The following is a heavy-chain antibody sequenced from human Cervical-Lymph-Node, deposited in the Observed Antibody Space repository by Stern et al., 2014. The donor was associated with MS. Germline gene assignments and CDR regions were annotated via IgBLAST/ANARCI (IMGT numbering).Heavy chain of an antibody. Sequence: EMQLVESGAEVRKPGESLTISCLASGYSFYSYWIGWVRQMPGKGLEWMGIIYPGDSDIRYSPSFQGQVTISADKSINTAYLQWSSLKASDTAMYYCARRGVTTRFDYWGQGTLVTVS. V-gene: IGHV5-51*01. J-gene: IGHJ4*02. CDR2: IYPGDSDI. CDR1: GYSFYSYW. CDR3: ARRGVTTRFDY. D-gene: IGHD3-3*01.